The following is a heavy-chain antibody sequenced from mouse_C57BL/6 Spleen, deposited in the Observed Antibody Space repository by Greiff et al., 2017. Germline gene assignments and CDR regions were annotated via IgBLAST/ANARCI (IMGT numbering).Heavy chain of an antibody. V-gene: IGHV1-76*01. CDR3: ARANSNYGFDY. J-gene: IGHJ2*01. D-gene: IGHD2-5*01. CDR1: GYTFTDYY. CDR2: IYPGSGNT. Sequence: VKLMESGAELVRPGASVKLSCKASGYTFTDYYINWVKQRPGQGLEWIARIYPGSGNTYYNEKFKGKATLTAEKSSSTAYMQLSSLTSEDSAVYFCARANSNYGFDYWGQGTTLTVSS.